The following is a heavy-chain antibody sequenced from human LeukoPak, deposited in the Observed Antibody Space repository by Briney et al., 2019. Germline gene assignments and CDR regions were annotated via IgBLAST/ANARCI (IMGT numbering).Heavy chain of an antibody. J-gene: IGHJ6*02. D-gene: IGHD3-22*01. CDR1: GGSFTDYF. CDR2: INDYTGNT. V-gene: IGHV4-34*01. CDR3: ARGRITKIVVVHSFHYGMDV. Sequence: SETLSLTCDVFGGSFTDYFWTWIRQSPGKGLEWIGEINDYTGNTNYNPSLNSRVSISLEKSKNQFSLELRSVTAADTAVYYCARGRITKIVVVHSFHYGMDVWGQGTTVTVSS.